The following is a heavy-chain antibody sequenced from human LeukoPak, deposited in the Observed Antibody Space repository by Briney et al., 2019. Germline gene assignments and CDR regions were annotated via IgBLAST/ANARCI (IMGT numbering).Heavy chain of an antibody. CDR3: ARGGAARLHFQN. D-gene: IGHD6-6*01. V-gene: IGHV4-59*01. CDR1: GGSISSYY. Sequence: SSETLSLTCTVSGGSISSYYWSWIRQPPGKGLEWIGYIYYSGSTNYNPSLKSRVTISVDTSKNQFSLKLSSVTAADTAVYYCARGGAARLHFQNWGQGTLVTVSS. CDR2: IYYSGST. J-gene: IGHJ1*01.